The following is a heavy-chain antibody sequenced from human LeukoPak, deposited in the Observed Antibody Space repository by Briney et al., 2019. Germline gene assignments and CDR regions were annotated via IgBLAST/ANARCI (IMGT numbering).Heavy chain of an antibody. J-gene: IGHJ6*03. Sequence: PSETLSLTCTVSGGSISSGDYYWSWIRQPPGKGLEWIGYIYYSGSTYYNPSLKSRVTISVDTSKNQFSLKLSSVTAADTAVYYCARALTGTTLYYYMDVWGKGTTVTVSS. D-gene: IGHD1-7*01. CDR3: ARALTGTTLYYYMDV. CDR2: IYYSGST. V-gene: IGHV4-30-4*08. CDR1: GGSISSGDYY.